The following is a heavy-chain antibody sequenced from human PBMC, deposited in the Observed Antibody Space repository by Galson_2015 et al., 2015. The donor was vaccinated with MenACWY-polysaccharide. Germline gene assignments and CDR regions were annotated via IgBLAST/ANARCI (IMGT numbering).Heavy chain of an antibody. J-gene: IGHJ4*02. CDR1: GYAFTNFA. CDR3: ARGYVRGSHRPDY. CDR2: INAGNGDT. Sequence: QSGAEVKKTGESLKISCKASGYAFTNFATHWVRQAPGQGLEWMRWINAGNGDTKYSQKFQGRVTLIVDTSATTAYMQLSSLRPEDTALYYCARGYVRGSHRPDYWGQGTLVTVSS. D-gene: IGHD3-16*02. V-gene: IGHV1-3*01.